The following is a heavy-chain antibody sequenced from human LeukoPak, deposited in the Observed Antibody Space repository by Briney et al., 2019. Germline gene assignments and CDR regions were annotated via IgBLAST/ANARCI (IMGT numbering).Heavy chain of an antibody. CDR3: ALGGSIAALPVRNWLDP. Sequence: ASVTVSFKASGYTFINFYMHWVRQAPGQGLEWMGVINPSGGSTGYAQKFQGRVTMTRDTSTSTVYMELSSLRSEDTAVFYCALGGSIAALPVRNWLDPWGQGTLVTVSS. CDR1: GYTFINFY. D-gene: IGHD6-6*01. CDR2: INPSGGST. J-gene: IGHJ5*02. V-gene: IGHV1-46*01.